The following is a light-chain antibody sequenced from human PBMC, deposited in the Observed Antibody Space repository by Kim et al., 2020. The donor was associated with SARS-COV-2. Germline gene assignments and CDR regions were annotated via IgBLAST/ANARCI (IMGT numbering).Light chain of an antibody. V-gene: IGKV3-11*01. CDR2: DAS. Sequence: LSPGERATLACRASQSVYNSYLAWYQQKPGQAPRLLIYDASNRATGIPARFSGSGSGTDFTLTISSLEPEDFAVYYCQHRRSWPCTFGQGTKLEIK. J-gene: IGKJ2*02. CDR1: QSVYNSY. CDR3: QHRRSWPCT.